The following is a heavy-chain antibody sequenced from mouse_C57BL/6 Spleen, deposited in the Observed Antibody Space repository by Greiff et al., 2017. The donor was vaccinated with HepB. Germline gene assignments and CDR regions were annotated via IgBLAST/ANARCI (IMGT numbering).Heavy chain of an antibody. CDR3: ASDNPYYYGSSYFDR. CDR2: ISDGGSYT. Sequence: LEWVATISDGGSYTYYPDNVKGRFTISRDNAKNNLYLQMSHLKSEDTAMYYCASDNPYYYGSSYFDRWGQGTTPTVSS. V-gene: IGHV5-4*01. D-gene: IGHD1-1*01. J-gene: IGHJ2*01.